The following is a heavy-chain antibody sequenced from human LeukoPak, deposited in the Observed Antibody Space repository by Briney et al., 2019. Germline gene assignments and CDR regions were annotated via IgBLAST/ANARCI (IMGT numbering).Heavy chain of an antibody. CDR3: AKGSSGWSTDAFDI. Sequence: GRSLRLSCAASGFTFDDYAMHWVRQAPGKGLEWVSGINWNTNSIKYADSVKGRFTISRDNAKNPLYLQMNSLRAEDTALYYCAKGSSGWSTDAFDIWGQGTMVTVSS. V-gene: IGHV3-9*01. CDR1: GFTFDDYA. D-gene: IGHD6-13*01. J-gene: IGHJ3*02. CDR2: INWNTNSI.